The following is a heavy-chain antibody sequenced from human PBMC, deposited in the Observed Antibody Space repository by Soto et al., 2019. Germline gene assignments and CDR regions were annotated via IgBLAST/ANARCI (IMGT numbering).Heavy chain of an antibody. Sequence: VNVSFKTSWYTFTYYYVHSVRQAPGQGLEWMGIINPVGGTANYAQKFQGRVTITADKSTSTAYMELSSLRSEDTAVYYCARSRRDGYNRDFDYWGQGTLVTVSS. J-gene: IGHJ4*02. CDR2: INPVGGTA. D-gene: IGHD5-12*01. CDR3: ARSRRDGYNRDFDY. CDR1: WYTFTYYY. V-gene: IGHV1-46*01.